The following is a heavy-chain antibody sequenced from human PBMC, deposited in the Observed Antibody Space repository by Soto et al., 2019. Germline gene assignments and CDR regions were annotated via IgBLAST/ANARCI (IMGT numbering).Heavy chain of an antibody. D-gene: IGHD4-17*01. CDR1: GGTFSSYA. CDR2: IIPIFGTA. Sequence: QVQLVQSGAEVKKPGSSVKVSCKASGGTFSSYAISWVRQAPGQGLEWMGGIIPIFGTANYAQKFQGRVTITADESTSTAYMGLSSLRSEDTAVYYCAKEGGQNPSYGVDSGYGMDVWGQGTTVTVSS. V-gene: IGHV1-69*01. J-gene: IGHJ6*02. CDR3: AKEGGQNPSYGVDSGYGMDV.